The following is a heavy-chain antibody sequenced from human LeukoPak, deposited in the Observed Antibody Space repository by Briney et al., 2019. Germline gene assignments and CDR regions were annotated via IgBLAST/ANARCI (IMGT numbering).Heavy chain of an antibody. Sequence: TSETLSLTCTVSGGSISSYYWSWIRQPPGKGLEWIGYIYYSGSTNYNPSLKSRVTISVDTSKNQFSLKLSSVTAADTAVYYCARDGAAAGRYYYYYMDVWGKGTTVTVSS. D-gene: IGHD6-13*01. CDR1: GGSISSYY. J-gene: IGHJ6*03. CDR3: ARDGAAAGRYYYYYMDV. V-gene: IGHV4-59*01. CDR2: IYYSGST.